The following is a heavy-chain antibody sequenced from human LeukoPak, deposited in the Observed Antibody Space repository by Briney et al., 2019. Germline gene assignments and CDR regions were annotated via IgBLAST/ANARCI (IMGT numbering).Heavy chain of an antibody. Sequence: KASETLSLTCAVYGGSFSSYYLTWLRQPPGKGLEWIADINHRGSASYNPSLKSRATISVDTSNNQFSLKLTSMTAADTAMYYCTRLHYDKSGRGDWFDSWGQGTLVTVSS. D-gene: IGHD3-10*01. J-gene: IGHJ5*01. CDR3: TRLHYDKSGRGDWFDS. CDR1: GGSFSSYY. V-gene: IGHV4-34*01. CDR2: INHRGSA.